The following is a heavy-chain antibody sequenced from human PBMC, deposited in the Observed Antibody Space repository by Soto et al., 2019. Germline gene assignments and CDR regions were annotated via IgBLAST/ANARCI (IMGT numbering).Heavy chain of an antibody. CDR3: AKDYSSSWFPRFDFDY. J-gene: IGHJ4*02. Sequence: RLRNAVSECNCVTPWINRISKDTGKGLEWVGRIKSKTDGGTPDFAAPVRGRFAISRDDSKSMMYLQMNSLRAEDAAVYYCAKDYSSSWFPRFDFDYWGQGTLVTVSS. CDR1: ECNCVTPW. CDR2: IKSKTDGGTP. V-gene: IGHV3-15*07. D-gene: IGHD6-13*01.